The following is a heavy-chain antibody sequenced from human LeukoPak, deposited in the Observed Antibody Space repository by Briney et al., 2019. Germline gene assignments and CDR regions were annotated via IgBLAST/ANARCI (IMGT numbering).Heavy chain of an antibody. Sequence: PSETLSLTCTVSGGSISSSSYYWGWIRQPPGKGLEWIGSIYYSGSTYYNPSLKSRVTISVDTSKNQFSLKLSSVTAADTAVYYCARTTGWEAWFDPWGQGTLVTVSS. D-gene: IGHD1-26*01. CDR2: IYYSGST. V-gene: IGHV4-39*07. CDR1: GGSISSSSYY. J-gene: IGHJ5*02. CDR3: ARTTGWEAWFDP.